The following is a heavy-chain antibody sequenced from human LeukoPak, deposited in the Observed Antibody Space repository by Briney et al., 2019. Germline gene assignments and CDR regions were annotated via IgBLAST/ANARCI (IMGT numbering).Heavy chain of an antibody. CDR2: IYPGDSDT. Sequence: GESLKISCKGSGYSFTSYWIGWVRQMPGKGLEWMGIIYPGDSDTRYSPSFQGQVTISADKSISTAYLQWSSLKASDTAMYYCARLGLHTAMAAWFDPWGQGTLVTVSS. CDR3: ARLGLHTAMAAWFDP. J-gene: IGHJ5*02. CDR1: GYSFTSYW. D-gene: IGHD5-18*01. V-gene: IGHV5-51*01.